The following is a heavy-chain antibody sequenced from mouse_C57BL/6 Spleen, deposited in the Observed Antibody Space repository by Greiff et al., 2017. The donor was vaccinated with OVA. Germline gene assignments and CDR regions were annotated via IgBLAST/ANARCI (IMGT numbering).Heavy chain of an antibody. CDR1: GYAFTNYL. V-gene: IGHV1-54*01. J-gene: IGHJ2*01. D-gene: IGHD2-4*01. CDR3: ARSHYDYGGYFDY. Sequence: QVQLQQSGAELVRPGTSVKVSCKASGYAFTNYLIEWVKQRPGQGLEWIGVINPGSGGTNYNEKFKGKATLTADKSSSTAYMQLSSLTSEDSAVYFCARSHYDYGGYFDYWGQGTTLTVSS. CDR2: INPGSGGT.